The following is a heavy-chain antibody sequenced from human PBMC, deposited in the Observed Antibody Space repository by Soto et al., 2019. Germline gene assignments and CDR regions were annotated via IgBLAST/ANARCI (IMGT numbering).Heavy chain of an antibody. CDR2: INSDGSST. D-gene: IGHD2-2*01. CDR1: GFTFSSYW. CDR3: AREVPAAIYMDV. J-gene: IGHJ6*04. V-gene: IGHV3-74*01. Sequence: GALRLSCAASGFTFSSYWMHWVRQAPGKGLVWVSRINSDGSSTSYADSVKGRFTISRDNAKNTLYLQMNSLRAEDTAVYYCAREVPAAIYMDVWGKGTTVTVSS.